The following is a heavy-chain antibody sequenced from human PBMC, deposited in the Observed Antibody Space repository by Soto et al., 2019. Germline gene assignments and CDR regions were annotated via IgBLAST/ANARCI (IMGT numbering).Heavy chain of an antibody. CDR2: TYSDGST. CDR3: ACWLVTAPRSALEF. D-gene: IGHD1-26*01. CDR1: GFTVSRYH. J-gene: IGHJ3*01. Sequence: GGSLRLSCAASGFTVSRYHISWVRQLPGKGLDWVSVTYSDGSTYYADSVMGRFTISRDSSKNTLYVQMDSLRVEDTAIYYCACWLVTAPRSALEFWGQGTMVTVSS. V-gene: IGHV3-66*01.